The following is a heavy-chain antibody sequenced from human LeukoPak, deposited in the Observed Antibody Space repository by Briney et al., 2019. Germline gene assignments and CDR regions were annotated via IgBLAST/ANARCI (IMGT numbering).Heavy chain of an antibody. V-gene: IGHV3-30*03. CDR1: GFTFSSYG. J-gene: IGHJ3*02. CDR2: ISYDGSNK. CDR3: ARDRREQLLWFGERDAFDI. Sequence: PGGSLRLSCAASGFTFSSYGMHWVRQTPGKGLEWVAVISYDGSNKYYADSVKGRFTISRDNSKNTMYLQMNSLRAEDTAMYYCARDRREQLLWFGERDAFDIWGQGTMVTVSS. D-gene: IGHD3-10*01.